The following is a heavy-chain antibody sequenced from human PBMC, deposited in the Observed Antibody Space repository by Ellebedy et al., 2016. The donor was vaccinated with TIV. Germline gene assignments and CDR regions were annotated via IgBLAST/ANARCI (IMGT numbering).Heavy chain of an antibody. CDR3: ARISRDAFDI. V-gene: IGHV2-70*04. Sequence: SGPTLVKPTQTLTLTCTLSGLSVSSSGMRVSWFRQPPGKDLEWLARIDLDDDTFYNTSLKTRLTISKDTSKNQVVLTMTVMEPVDTATYYCARISRDAFDIWGQGTMVIVSS. J-gene: IGHJ3*02. CDR1: GLSVSSSGMR. CDR2: IDLDDDT.